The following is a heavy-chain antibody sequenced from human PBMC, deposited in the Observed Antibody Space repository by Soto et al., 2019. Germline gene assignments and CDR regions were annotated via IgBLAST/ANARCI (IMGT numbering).Heavy chain of an antibody. Sequence: GGSLRLSCAASGFTFSSYGMHWVRQAPGKGLEWVAVISYDGSNKYYADSVKGRFTISRDNSKNTLYLQMNSLRAEDTAVYYCAKDRKGLITMVRGVKGDAFDIWGQGTMVTVSS. V-gene: IGHV3-30*18. J-gene: IGHJ3*02. CDR2: ISYDGSNK. CDR1: GFTFSSYG. D-gene: IGHD3-10*01. CDR3: AKDRKGLITMVRGVKGDAFDI.